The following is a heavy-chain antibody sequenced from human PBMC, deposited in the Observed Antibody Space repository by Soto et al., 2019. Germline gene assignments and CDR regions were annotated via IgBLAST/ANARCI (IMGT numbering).Heavy chain of an antibody. Sequence: QVQLVQSGAEVKKPGSSVKVSCKASGGTFSSYAISWGRQAPGQGLEWMGGIIPIFGTANYAQKFQGRVTITADKATSTAYMELSSRRSEDTAVYYCAREGETSAAGPAPLFDYWGQGTLVNVSS. V-gene: IGHV1-69*06. CDR1: GGTFSSYA. CDR2: IIPIFGTA. D-gene: IGHD6-13*01. J-gene: IGHJ4*02. CDR3: AREGETSAAGPAPLFDY.